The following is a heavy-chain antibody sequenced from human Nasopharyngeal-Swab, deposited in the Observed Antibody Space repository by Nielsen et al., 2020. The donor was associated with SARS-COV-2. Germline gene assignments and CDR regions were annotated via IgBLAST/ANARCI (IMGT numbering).Heavy chain of an antibody. CDR1: GDSVSSSSAA. CDR3: ARARGAYGDYYYYYTDV. D-gene: IGHD4-17*01. J-gene: IGHJ6*03. Sequence: QTPSLTRAISGDSVSSSSAAWNWIRQSPSRGLEWLGRKYYRSKWYNDYAVSVKSRITINPDTSKNQFSLHLNSVTPEDTAVYYCARARGAYGDYYYYYTDVWGKGTTVTVSS. CDR2: KYYRSKWYN. V-gene: IGHV6-1*01.